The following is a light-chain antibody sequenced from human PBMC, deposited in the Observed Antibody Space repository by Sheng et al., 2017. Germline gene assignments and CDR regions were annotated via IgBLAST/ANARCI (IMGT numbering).Light chain of an antibody. CDR3: SSYTVSSTLVV. CDR2: DVT. J-gene: IGLJ2*01. V-gene: IGLV2-14*03. Sequence: QSALTQPASVSGSPGQSITISCTGATSDAGGYKHVSWYQQHPGKAPRLMIYDVTNRPSGVSNRFSGSESGNTASLTISGLQTEDEADYYCSSYTVSSTLVVFGGGTKLTVL. CDR1: TSDAGGYKH.